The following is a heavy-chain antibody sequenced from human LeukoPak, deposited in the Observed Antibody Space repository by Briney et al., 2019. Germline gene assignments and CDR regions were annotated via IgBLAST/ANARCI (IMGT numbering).Heavy chain of an antibody. J-gene: IGHJ4*02. V-gene: IGHV3-74*01. Sequence: GGSLRLSCAASGFTFSSYWMHWVRQVPGKGPVWVSFINPDGENTNYAASVKGRFIISRDNAKNTLYLQMNSLRAEDTAVYYCAKDLHYGSADYWGQGVQVTVSS. CDR1: GFTFSSYW. D-gene: IGHD3-10*01. CDR3: AKDLHYGSADY. CDR2: INPDGENT.